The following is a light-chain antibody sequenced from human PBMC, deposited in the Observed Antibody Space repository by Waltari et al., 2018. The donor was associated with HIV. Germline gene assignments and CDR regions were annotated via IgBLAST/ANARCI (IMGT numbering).Light chain of an antibody. Sequence: IVSTQTTGTLSLSPGDRTTLSCRASQSFSSSYLAWYQQKPGQAPRLLIYGISSRVTGTPDRFSGSGSGTDFTLTISRLEPEDFAVYYCQQYGSSRYTFGQGTKLEIK. CDR2: GIS. J-gene: IGKJ2*01. V-gene: IGKV3-20*01. CDR3: QQYGSSRYT. CDR1: QSFSSSY.